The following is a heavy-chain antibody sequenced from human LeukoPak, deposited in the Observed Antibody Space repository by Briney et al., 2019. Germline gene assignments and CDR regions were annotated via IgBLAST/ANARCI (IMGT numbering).Heavy chain of an antibody. CDR1: GGSISSYY. V-gene: IGHV4-4*07. D-gene: IGHD3-3*01. CDR3: ARVVVFGVVSSDYYYYYMDV. J-gene: IGHJ6*03. CDR2: IYSSGST. Sequence: SETLSLTCTVSGGSISSYYWSRIRQPAGKGLEWIGRIYSSGSTNYNPSLKSRVTMSVDTSKNQFSLKLSSVTAADTAVYYCARVVVFGVVSSDYYYYYMDVWGKGTTVTVSS.